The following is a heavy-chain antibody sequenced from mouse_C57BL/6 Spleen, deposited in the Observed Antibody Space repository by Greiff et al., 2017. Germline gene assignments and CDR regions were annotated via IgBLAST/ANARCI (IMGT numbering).Heavy chain of an antibody. D-gene: IGHD1-1*01. CDR2: IDPSDSYT. CDR3: AMRGVWYGSSHFDC. CDR1: GYTFTSYW. V-gene: IGHV1-69*01. J-gene: IGHJ2*01. Sequence: QVQLQQPGAELVMPGASVKLSCKASGYTFTSYWMHWVKQRPGQGLEWIGEIDPSDSYTNYNQKFKGKSTLTVDKSSSTAYMQLSSLTSEDSAVYYCAMRGVWYGSSHFDCWGQGTTLTVSS.